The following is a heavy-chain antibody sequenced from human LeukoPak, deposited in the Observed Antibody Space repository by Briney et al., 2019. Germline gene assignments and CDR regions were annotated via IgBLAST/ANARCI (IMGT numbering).Heavy chain of an antibody. V-gene: IGHV3-20*04. J-gene: IGHJ4*02. Sequence: GGTLRLSCAASGFTFSSYGMSWVRQAPGKGLEWVSGINWNGGSTGYADSVKGRFTISRDNAKNSLYLQMNSLRAEDTALYYCARVERGGRDGYNLLDYWGQGTLVTVSS. CDR2: INWNGGST. CDR1: GFTFSSYG. CDR3: ARVERGGRDGYNLLDY. D-gene: IGHD5-24*01.